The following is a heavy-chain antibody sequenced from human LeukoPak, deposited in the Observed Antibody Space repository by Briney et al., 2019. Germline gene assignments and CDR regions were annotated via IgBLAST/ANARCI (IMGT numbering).Heavy chain of an antibody. V-gene: IGHV4-59*01. Sequence: PSETLSLTCTVSGGSISSYYWSWIRQPPGKGLEWIGYIYYSGSTNYNPSLKSRVTISVDTSKNQFSLKLSSVTAADTAVYYCARVGSYSNWFDPRGQGTLVTVSS. CDR3: ARVGSYSNWFDP. J-gene: IGHJ5*02. CDR2: IYYSGST. CDR1: GGSISSYY. D-gene: IGHD1-26*01.